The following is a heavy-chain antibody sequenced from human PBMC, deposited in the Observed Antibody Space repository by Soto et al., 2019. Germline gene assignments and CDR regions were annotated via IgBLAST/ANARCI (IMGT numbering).Heavy chain of an antibody. J-gene: IGHJ3*02. D-gene: IGHD5-18*01. CDR2: ISTFNSEA. CDR1: GYTFTSYG. Sequence: ASVKVSCKASGYTFTSYGISWVRQAPGQGLEWMGWISTFNSEANYAQKFRGRVTMTTDTSTSTAYMELRSLRTDDTAVYYCARGDTAMVYDAFDIWGQGTMVTVSS. V-gene: IGHV1-18*01. CDR3: ARGDTAMVYDAFDI.